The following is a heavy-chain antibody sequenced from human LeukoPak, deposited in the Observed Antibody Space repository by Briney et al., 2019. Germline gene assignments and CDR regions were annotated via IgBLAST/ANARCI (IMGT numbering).Heavy chain of an antibody. D-gene: IGHD6-19*01. CDR2: ISYDGSNK. Sequence: GGSLRLPCAASGFTFSSYAMHWVRQAPGKGLEWVAVISYDGSNKYYADSVKGRFTISRDNSKNTLYLQMNSLRAEDTAVYYCAKVGIAVAAFGYWGQGTLVTVSS. V-gene: IGHV3-30*04. CDR3: AKVGIAVAAFGY. CDR1: GFTFSSYA. J-gene: IGHJ4*02.